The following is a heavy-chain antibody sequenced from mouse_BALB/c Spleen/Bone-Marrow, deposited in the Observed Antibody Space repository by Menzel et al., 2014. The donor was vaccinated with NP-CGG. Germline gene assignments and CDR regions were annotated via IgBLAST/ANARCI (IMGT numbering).Heavy chain of an antibody. V-gene: IGHV14-3*02. CDR2: IDPANGNT. CDR1: GLNIKDTY. J-gene: IGHJ4*01. Sequence: EVQLQQSGAELVKPGASVKLSCTASGLNIKDTYMHWVKQRPEQGLEWIGRIDPANGNTKYDPKFQGKVTITADTSSNTAYLQLSSLTSEDTAVYYCARDSPYAMDYWGQGTSVTVSS. CDR3: ARDSPYAMDY.